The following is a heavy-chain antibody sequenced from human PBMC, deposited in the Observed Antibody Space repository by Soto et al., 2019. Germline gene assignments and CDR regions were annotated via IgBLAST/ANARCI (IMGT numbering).Heavy chain of an antibody. CDR2: ISYEGSNK. D-gene: IGHD5-18*01. Sequence: QVQRVESGGGVVQPGRSLRLSCAASGFTFSSYGMHWVRQAPGKGLEWVAVISYEGSNKYYADSVKGRFTICRDNSKNTLYLKMNSLRAEDTAVYYCAKEATAMVLGYYGMDVWGQGTTVTVSS. CDR1: GFTFSSYG. V-gene: IGHV3-30*18. CDR3: AKEATAMVLGYYGMDV. J-gene: IGHJ6*02.